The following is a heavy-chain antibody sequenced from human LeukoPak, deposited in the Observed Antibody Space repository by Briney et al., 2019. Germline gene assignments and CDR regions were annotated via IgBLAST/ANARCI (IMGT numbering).Heavy chain of an antibody. CDR1: GFTFSNYA. V-gene: IGHV3-48*01. CDR2: ISSSSSTI. J-gene: IGHJ6*03. CDR3: ARASRGYSYGYYMDV. D-gene: IGHD5-18*01. Sequence: GGSLRLSCAASGFTFSNYAMHWVRQAPGKGLEWVSYISSSSSTIYYADSVKGRFTISRDNAKNSLYLQMNSLRAEDTAVYYCARASRGYSYGYYMDVWGKGTTVTVSS.